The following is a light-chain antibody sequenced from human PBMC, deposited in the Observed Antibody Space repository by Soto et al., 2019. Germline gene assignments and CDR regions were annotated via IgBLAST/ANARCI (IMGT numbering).Light chain of an antibody. CDR3: HHGYVAPYS. CDR1: QDINVY. V-gene: IGKV1-39*01. Sequence: DIQMTQSPSSLSASIGDTVTITCRASQDINVYLNWYQQKPGEVPKLLIYSASTLHSGVPSRFTGSGSETDFTLTIRSLQREDVATYYCHHGYVAPYSVGRGTKV. J-gene: IGKJ2*03. CDR2: SAS.